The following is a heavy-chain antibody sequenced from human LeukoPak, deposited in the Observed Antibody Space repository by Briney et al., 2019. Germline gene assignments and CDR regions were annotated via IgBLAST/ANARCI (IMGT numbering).Heavy chain of an antibody. D-gene: IGHD2-2*01. CDR2: ISGSGGST. Sequence: GGSLRLSCAASGFTFSSYAMSWVPQAPGKGLEWVSAISGSGGSTYYADSVKGRFTISRDNSKNTLYLQMNSLRAEDTAVYYCAKRAPWVPAVIHYFDYWGQGTLVTVSS. CDR3: AKRAPWVPAVIHYFDY. J-gene: IGHJ4*02. V-gene: IGHV3-23*01. CDR1: GFTFSSYA.